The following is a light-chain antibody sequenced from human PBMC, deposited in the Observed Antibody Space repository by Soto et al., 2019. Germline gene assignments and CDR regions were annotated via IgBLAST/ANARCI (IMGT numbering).Light chain of an antibody. CDR2: DVS. V-gene: IGLV2-14*01. CDR3: SSYTRSSTLDV. CDR1: SSDVGGYNY. J-gene: IGLJ1*01. Sequence: QSVLTQPASVSGSPGQSITISCTGTSSDVGGYNYVSWYQQHPGKAPKLMIYDVSTRPSGVSNRFSGYKSGNTASLTTSGLHAEDEADYDCSSYTRSSTLDVFATATKVT.